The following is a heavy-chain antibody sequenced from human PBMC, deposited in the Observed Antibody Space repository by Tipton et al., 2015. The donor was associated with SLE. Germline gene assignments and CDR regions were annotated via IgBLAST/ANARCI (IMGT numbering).Heavy chain of an antibody. J-gene: IGHJ3*01. CDR1: GFTFTKYG. CDR3: ANDKSYAMDV. V-gene: IGHV3-30*02. D-gene: IGHD5-18*01. CDR2: IRSNGRNK. Sequence: SLRLSCEASGFTFTKYGMHWVRQAPGKGLEWVAFIRSNGRNKNYADSVKGRLTISRDNSENTVYLQMNSLRAEDTAMYFCANDKSYAMDVWGQGTVVTVSS.